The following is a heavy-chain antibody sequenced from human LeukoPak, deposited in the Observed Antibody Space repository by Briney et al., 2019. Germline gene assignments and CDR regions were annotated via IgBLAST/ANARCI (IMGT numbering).Heavy chain of an antibody. CDR3: ARVRTPFGVVASPDALDV. Sequence: ASVKVSCKASGYTFNSYPLTWVRQAPGVGFEWVGWITADNFNTNYAQKFQGRVTLTKETSTNTAYMEMRSLMSDDTAVYYCARVRTPFGVVASPDALDVWGQGTAVTVSS. D-gene: IGHD3-3*01. J-gene: IGHJ3*01. CDR1: GYTFNSYP. V-gene: IGHV1-18*01. CDR2: ITADNFNT.